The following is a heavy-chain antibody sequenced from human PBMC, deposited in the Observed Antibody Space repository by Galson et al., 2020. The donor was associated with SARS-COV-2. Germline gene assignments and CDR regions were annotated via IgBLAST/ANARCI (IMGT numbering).Heavy chain of an antibody. CDR3: ARESGQWLVPPYFDY. Sequence: SQTLSLTCTVSGGSISSSSYYWGWIRQPPGTGLEWIGSIYYSGSTYYNPSLKSRVTISVDTSKNQFSLKLSSVTAADTAVYYCARESGQWLVPPYFDYWGQGTLVTVSS. D-gene: IGHD6-19*01. CDR1: GGSISSSSYY. J-gene: IGHJ4*02. V-gene: IGHV4-39*07. CDR2: IYYSGST.